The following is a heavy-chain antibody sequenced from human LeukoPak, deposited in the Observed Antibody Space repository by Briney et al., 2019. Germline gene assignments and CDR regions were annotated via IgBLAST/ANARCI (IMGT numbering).Heavy chain of an antibody. V-gene: IGHV2-5*02. Sequence: SGPTLVKPTQTLTLTCTFSGFSLSTSGVGVGWIRQPPGKALEGLALSYWDDDKRSSPSLKSRLTITKDTSKNQVVLTMTNMDPVHTATYYCAHRGMATLDYWGQGTLVTVSS. CDR1: GFSLSTSGVG. D-gene: IGHD5-24*01. CDR2: SYWDDDK. J-gene: IGHJ4*02. CDR3: AHRGMATLDY.